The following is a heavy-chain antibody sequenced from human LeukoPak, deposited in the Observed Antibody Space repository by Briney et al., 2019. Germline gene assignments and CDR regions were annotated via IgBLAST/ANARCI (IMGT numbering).Heavy chain of an antibody. Sequence: GGSLRLSCAASGITLRSYAMHWVRQAPGKGLEWVAFIRYDGSNKYYADSVKGRFTISRDNSKSTLYLQMNSLRAEDTAVYYCAKDGWEFGELLYWGQGTLVTVSS. V-gene: IGHV3-30*02. CDR3: AKDGWEFGELLY. CDR2: IRYDGSNK. J-gene: IGHJ4*02. CDR1: GITLRSYA. D-gene: IGHD3-10*01.